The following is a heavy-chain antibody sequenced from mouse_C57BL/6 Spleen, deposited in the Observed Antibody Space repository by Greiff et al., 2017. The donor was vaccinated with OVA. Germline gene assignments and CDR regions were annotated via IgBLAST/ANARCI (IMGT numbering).Heavy chain of an antibody. J-gene: IGHJ3*01. CDR3: ARDDYDPFAY. CDR1: GFTFSSYA. Sequence: EVKVVESGGGLVKPGGSLKLSCAASGFTFSSYAMSWVRQTPEKRLEWVATISDGGSYTYYPDNVKGRFTISRDNAKNNLYLQMSHLKSEDTAVYDSARDDYDPFAYWGQGTLVTVSA. D-gene: IGHD2-4*01. V-gene: IGHV5-4*01. CDR2: ISDGGSYT.